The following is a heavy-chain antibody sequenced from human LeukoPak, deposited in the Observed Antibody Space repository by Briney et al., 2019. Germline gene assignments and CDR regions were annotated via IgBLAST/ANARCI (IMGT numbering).Heavy chain of an antibody. CDR3: ARANGWSIDY. CDR2: INSDGSST. V-gene: IGHV3-74*01. J-gene: IGHJ4*02. CDR1: GFTFSSYW. Sequence: GGSLRLSCAASGFTFSSYWMHWVRQAPGKGLVWVSRINSDGSSTIYADSVKGRFTISRDNAKNTVYLQMNSLRAEDTGVYYCARANGWSIDYWGQGTLVTVSS. D-gene: IGHD6-19*01.